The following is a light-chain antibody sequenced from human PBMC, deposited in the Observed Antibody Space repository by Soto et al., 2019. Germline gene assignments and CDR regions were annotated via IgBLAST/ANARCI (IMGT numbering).Light chain of an antibody. J-gene: IGKJ1*01. CDR1: QSVSGN. CDR2: GAS. Sequence: EIVMTESPGTLSVSPGERATLSCRASQSVSGNLAWYQQKPGRAPRLLIYGASTRATGIPARFSGSGSGTDFTLTISRLEPEDFAVYYCQQYGSSPTFGQGTKVDI. CDR3: QQYGSSPT. V-gene: IGKV3-20*01.